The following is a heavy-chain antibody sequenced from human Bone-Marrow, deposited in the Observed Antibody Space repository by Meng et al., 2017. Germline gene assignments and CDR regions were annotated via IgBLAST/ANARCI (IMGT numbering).Heavy chain of an antibody. D-gene: IGHD4-17*01. CDR3: ARIKDYGDYPAGLGPHDY. Sequence: SGPTLVKPTQTLTLTCTFSGFSPSTSGMCVSWVRQPPGKALEWLALIDWDDDKYYSTSLKTRLTISKDTSKNQVVLTMTNMDPVDTATYYCARIKDYGDYPAGLGPHDYWGQGTLVTVSS. CDR1: GFSPSTSGMC. J-gene: IGHJ4*02. CDR2: IDWDDDK. V-gene: IGHV2-70*20.